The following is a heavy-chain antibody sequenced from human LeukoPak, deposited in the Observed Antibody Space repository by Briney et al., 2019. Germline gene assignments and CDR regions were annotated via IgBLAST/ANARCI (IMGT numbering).Heavy chain of an antibody. CDR2: INPNSGGT. J-gene: IGHJ4*02. Sequence: ASVKVSCKASGYTFTGYYMHWVRQAPGQGLEWMGWINPNSGGTNCAQKFQGRVTMTRDTSISTAYMELSRLRSDDTAVYYCARDGVATSDFDYWGQGTLVTVSS. V-gene: IGHV1-2*02. CDR1: GYTFTGYY. D-gene: IGHD5-12*01. CDR3: ARDGVATSDFDY.